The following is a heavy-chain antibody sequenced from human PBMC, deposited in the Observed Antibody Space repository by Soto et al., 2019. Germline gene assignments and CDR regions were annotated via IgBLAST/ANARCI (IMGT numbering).Heavy chain of an antibody. Sequence: PGGSLRLSCAASGFTFSSYAMSWVRQAPGKGLEWVSAISGSGGSTYYADSVKGRFTISRDNSKNTLYLQMNSLRAEDTAVYYCAKVSDNYSRSYYYYGMDVWGQGTTVTVSS. CDR2: ISGSGGST. J-gene: IGHJ6*02. CDR3: AKVSDNYSRSYYYYGMDV. CDR1: GFTFSSYA. V-gene: IGHV3-23*01. D-gene: IGHD2-15*01.